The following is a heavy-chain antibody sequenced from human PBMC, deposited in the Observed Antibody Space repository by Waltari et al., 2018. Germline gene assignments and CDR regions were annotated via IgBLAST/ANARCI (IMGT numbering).Heavy chain of an antibody. Sequence: EVQLVESGGGLVKPGGSLRLSCVASGFKFSAYAMHCVRQAPGKGLEWVSSIGSSSSFMDYADSVRGRFTVSRDNAKNTLYLQMDTLRAEDTAVYYCAREGAEQWVVEDYGMDVWGQGTTVTVSS. J-gene: IGHJ6*02. CDR3: AREGAEQWVVEDYGMDV. CDR1: GFKFSAYA. V-gene: IGHV3-21*02. CDR2: IGSSSSFM. D-gene: IGHD6-19*01.